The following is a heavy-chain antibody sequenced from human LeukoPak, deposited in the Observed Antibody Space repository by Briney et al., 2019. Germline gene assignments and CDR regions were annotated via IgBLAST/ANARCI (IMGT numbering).Heavy chain of an antibody. Sequence: PGRSLRLSCAASGFTFDDYAMHWVRQAPGKGLEWVPGISWNSGSIGYADSVKGRFTISRDNAKNSLYLQMNSLRAEDTALYYCAKDSRGYYYYGMDVWGQGTTVTVSS. CDR2: ISWNSGSI. V-gene: IGHV3-9*01. CDR1: GFTFDDYA. CDR3: AKDSRGYYYYGMDV. J-gene: IGHJ6*02.